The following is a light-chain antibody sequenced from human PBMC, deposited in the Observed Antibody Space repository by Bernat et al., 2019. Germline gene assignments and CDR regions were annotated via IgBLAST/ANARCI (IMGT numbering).Light chain of an antibody. CDR1: QVIGTY. CDR2: GAS. V-gene: IGKV1-9*01. CDR3: QQLNSFPIT. Sequence: DIQLTQSPPFLSAPVGDRVTITCRASQVIGTYLAWYQQKPGKAPNLLIYGASTLQTGVPSRFSGSGSGTELTLTISSLQPEDSAAYYCQQLNSFPITFGQGTRLEIK. J-gene: IGKJ5*01.